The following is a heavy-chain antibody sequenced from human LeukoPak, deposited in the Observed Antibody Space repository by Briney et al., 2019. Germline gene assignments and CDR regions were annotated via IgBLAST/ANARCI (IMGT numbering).Heavy chain of an antibody. V-gene: IGHV4-4*02. D-gene: IGHD2-15*01. Sequence: PSGTLSLTCAVSGGSISSSNWWSWVRQPPGKGLEWIGEIYHSGSTNYNPSLKSRVTISVDKSKNQFSLKLSSVTAADTAVYYCARGQRTHCSGGSCYKTMDVWGKGTTVTVSS. CDR3: ARGQRTHCSGGSCYKTMDV. CDR2: IYHSGST. J-gene: IGHJ6*03. CDR1: GGSISSSNW.